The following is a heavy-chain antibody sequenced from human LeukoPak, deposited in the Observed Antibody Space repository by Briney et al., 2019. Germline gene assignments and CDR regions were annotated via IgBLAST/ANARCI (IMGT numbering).Heavy chain of an antibody. V-gene: IGHV3-23*01. D-gene: IGHD6-19*01. CDR3: AKEHVGNTGYSSGWYDY. CDR2: ISGSGGST. CDR1: GFTFSSYA. Sequence: GGSLRLSCAASGFTFSSYAMSWVRQAPGKGLEWVSAISGSGGSTYYADSVKGRFTISRDNSKNTLYLQMNSLRAEDTAVYYWAKEHVGNTGYSSGWYDYWGQGTLVTVSS. J-gene: IGHJ4*02.